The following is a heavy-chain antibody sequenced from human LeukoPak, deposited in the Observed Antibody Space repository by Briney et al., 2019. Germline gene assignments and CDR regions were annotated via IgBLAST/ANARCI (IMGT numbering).Heavy chain of an antibody. CDR1: GYSIRSGDY. CDR2: IYHSGST. J-gene: IGHJ4*02. D-gene: IGHD4-17*01. Sequence: PSETLSLTCAVSGYSIRSGDYWGWIRQSPGKGLEWIGSIYHSGSTRYNPSLKSRVTISVDTSKNQFSLMLTSVTAADTAVYYCARNRSVTTTPGFDHWGQGTLVTVSS. CDR3: ARNRSVTTTPGFDH. V-gene: IGHV4-38-2*01.